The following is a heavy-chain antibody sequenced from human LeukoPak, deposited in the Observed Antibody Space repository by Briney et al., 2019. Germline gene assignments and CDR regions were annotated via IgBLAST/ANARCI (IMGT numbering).Heavy chain of an antibody. V-gene: IGHV4-59*01. J-gene: IGHJ6*03. CDR1: GGSISSYY. Sequence: SETLSLTCTVSGGSISSYYWSWIRQPPGKGLEWIGYIYYSGSTNYNPSLKSRVTISVDTSKNQFSLKLTSVTAADTAVYFCARGSGFSYMDVWGKGTTVTVS. D-gene: IGHD5-12*01. CDR3: ARGSGFSYMDV. CDR2: IYYSGST.